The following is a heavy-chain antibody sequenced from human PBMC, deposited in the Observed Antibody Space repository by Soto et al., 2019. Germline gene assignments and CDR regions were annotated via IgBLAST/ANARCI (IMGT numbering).Heavy chain of an antibody. CDR3: ARGDSTDCSNGVCSFFYNHDMDV. CDR1: ACSFTEYH. D-gene: IGHD2-8*01. V-gene: IGHV1-2*04. Sequence: ASVKVSFRASACSFTEYHIHWVRQAPGQGLEWLGRINPKSGGTSTAQKFQGWVTMTTDSSISTASMELTRLTSADTASYYCARGDSTDCSNGVCSFFYNHDMDVWGQGTTVTVSS. J-gene: IGHJ6*02. CDR2: INPKSGGT.